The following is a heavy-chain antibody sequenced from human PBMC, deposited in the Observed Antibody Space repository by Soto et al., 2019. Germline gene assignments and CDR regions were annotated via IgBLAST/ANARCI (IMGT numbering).Heavy chain of an antibody. V-gene: IGHV4-31*03. J-gene: IGHJ4*02. Sequence: QVQLQESGPGLVKPSQTLSLTCTVSGGSISSGGYYWSWIRQHPGKGLEWIGYIYYSGSTYYNPCLKSGVTISVDASKNQFSLKLSSVTAGDTAVYYCVYGSGRLGAYYFDYWGQGTLVTVSS. D-gene: IGHD3-10*01. CDR2: IYYSGST. CDR3: VYGSGRLGAYYFDY. CDR1: GGSISSGGYY.